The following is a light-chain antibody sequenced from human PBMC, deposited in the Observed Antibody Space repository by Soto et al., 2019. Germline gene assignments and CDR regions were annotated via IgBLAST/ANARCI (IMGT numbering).Light chain of an antibody. J-gene: IGLJ3*02. V-gene: IGLV2-14*03. CDR3: SSYTNKDTLL. CDR1: SSYVGGYDH. Sequence: QSVLTQPASVSGSPGQSITISCTGTSSYVGGYDHVSWYQQHPGKAPKLIIYDVTVRPSGISPRFSGSKSDNTASLAVSGLQPEDEADYYCSSYTNKDTLLFGXGTKVTVL. CDR2: DVT.